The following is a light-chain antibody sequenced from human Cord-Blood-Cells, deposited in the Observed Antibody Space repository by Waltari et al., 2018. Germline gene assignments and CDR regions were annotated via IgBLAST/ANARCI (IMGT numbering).Light chain of an antibody. Sequence: EIVMTQSPATPSVSPGERATLSCRASQSVSSNLAWYQQKPGQAPRLLIYGASTRATGIPARFSGSGSETEFTLTISSLQSEDFAVYYCQQYNNWPPWTFGQGTKVEIK. V-gene: IGKV3-15*01. CDR3: QQYNNWPPWT. CDR2: GAS. J-gene: IGKJ1*01. CDR1: QSVSSN.